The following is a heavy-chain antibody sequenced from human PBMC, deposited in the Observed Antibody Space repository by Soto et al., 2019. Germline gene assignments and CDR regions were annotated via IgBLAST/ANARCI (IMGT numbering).Heavy chain of an antibody. J-gene: IGHJ1*01. V-gene: IGHV4-34*01. CDR3: ARGAGRMMVVAATTRGDVQH. D-gene: IGHD2-15*01. CDR2: INHSGST. Sequence: QVQLQQWRAGLLKPSETLSLTGAVYGGSFSIYYWSWIRQPPGKGLEWIGEINHSGSTHYKPSLKRRVSISVTTSQKQFSLKLSSVSAADPAVYYFARGAGRMMVVAATTRGDVQHWGQGTVVTVSS. CDR1: GGSFSIYY.